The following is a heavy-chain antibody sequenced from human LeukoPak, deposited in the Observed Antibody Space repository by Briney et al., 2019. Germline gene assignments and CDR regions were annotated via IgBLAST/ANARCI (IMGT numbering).Heavy chain of an antibody. J-gene: IGHJ3*02. CDR2: IYHSGST. CDR1: GGSISSSNW. CDR3: ARDPPSGYCSGASCYVFHI. V-gene: IGHV4-4*02. Sequence: SETLSLTCAVSGGSISSSNWWSWVRQPPGKGLEWIGEIYHSGSTNYNPSLKSRVTISVDKSKNQFSLKLSSVTAADTAVYYCARDPPSGYCSGASCYVFHIWGQGTMVTVSS. D-gene: IGHD2-15*01.